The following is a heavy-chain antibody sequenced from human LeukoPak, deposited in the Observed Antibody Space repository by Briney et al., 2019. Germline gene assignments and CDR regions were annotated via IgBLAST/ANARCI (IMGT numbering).Heavy chain of an antibody. CDR2: IYYSGST. V-gene: IGHV4-59*01. J-gene: IGHJ5*02. Sequence: SETLSLTCTVSGGSISSYYWSWIRQPPGKGLEWIGYIYYSGSTNYNPSLKSRVTISVDTSKNQFPLKLSSVTAADTAVYYCAREGNSYGNNWFDPWGQGTLVTVSS. CDR1: GGSISSYY. D-gene: IGHD5-18*01. CDR3: AREGNSYGNNWFDP.